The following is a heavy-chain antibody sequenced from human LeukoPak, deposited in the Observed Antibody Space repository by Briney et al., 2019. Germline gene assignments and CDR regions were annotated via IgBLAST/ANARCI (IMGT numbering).Heavy chain of an antibody. Sequence: PGGSLRLSCAASGFTFSTYIMNWVRQTPGKGLEWVSSIGTSTSYIYYADSVKGRFTISRDNAKNSLYLEMNSLRAEDTAVYYCARDLGTYGDYVGFDYWGQGTLVTVSS. V-gene: IGHV3-21*01. CDR1: GFTFSTYI. CDR3: ARDLGTYGDYVGFDY. D-gene: IGHD4-17*01. CDR2: IGTSTSYI. J-gene: IGHJ4*02.